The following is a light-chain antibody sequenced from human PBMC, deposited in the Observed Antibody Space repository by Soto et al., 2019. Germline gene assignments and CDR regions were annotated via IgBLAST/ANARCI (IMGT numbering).Light chain of an antibody. CDR1: SSNIGAGYD. CDR3: QSYDSSLSGSV. CDR2: GNS. Sequence: QAVVTQPPSVSGAPGQRVTISCTGSSSNIGAGYDVHWYQQLPGTAPKLLIYGNSNRPSGVPDRFSGSKSGTSASQAITGLQAEDEADYYCQSYDSSLSGSVFGGGTQLTVL. J-gene: IGLJ7*01. V-gene: IGLV1-40*01.